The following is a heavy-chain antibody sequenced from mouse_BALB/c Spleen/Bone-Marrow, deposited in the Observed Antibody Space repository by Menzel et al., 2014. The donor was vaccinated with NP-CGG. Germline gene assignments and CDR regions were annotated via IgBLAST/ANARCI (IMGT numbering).Heavy chain of an antibody. V-gene: IGHV1-14*01. D-gene: IGHD4-1*02. CDR3: ASHNWDYAMDY. J-gene: IGHJ4*01. Sequence: VQLQQSGPELVKPGASVTMSCKASGYTFTSYVMHWVKQKPGQGLEWIGYINPYNDGTKYNEKFKGKATLTSDKSPSKAYMKQSSLTSEDSGVYYGASHNWDYAMDYWGQGTSVTVSS. CDR1: GYTFTSYV. CDR2: INPYNDGT.